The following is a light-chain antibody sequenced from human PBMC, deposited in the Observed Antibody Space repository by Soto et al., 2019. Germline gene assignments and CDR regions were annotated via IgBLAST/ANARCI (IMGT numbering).Light chain of an antibody. V-gene: IGKV1-5*03. Sequence: DIQMAQSRSTRSGSVGAGVTITCRASPSISSGLDWYAQKPGKAPKLLIYNASTLKSRVPSRFSGSGSGTQSTLTISTLQPDYCATHSCQRYNSYSEAFGPGTKV. CDR2: NAS. CDR1: PSISSG. CDR3: QRYNSYSEA. J-gene: IGKJ1*01.